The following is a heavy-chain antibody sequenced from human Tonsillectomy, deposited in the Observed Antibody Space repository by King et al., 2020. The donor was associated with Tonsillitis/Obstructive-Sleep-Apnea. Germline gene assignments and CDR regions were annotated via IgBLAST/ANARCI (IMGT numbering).Heavy chain of an antibody. CDR2: IKSKTDGGKT. V-gene: IGHV3-15*01. Sequence: VQLVESGGGLVKPGGSLRLSCAASGFTFRNAWMTWFRQAPGMGLEWVGRIKSKTDGGKTDYAAPVKGRFTISRDDSRNTLYLQMNSLKTEDTAVYYCTTTYYSNYWGQGTLVTVSS. CDR1: GFTFRNAW. CDR3: TTTYYSNY. J-gene: IGHJ4*02.